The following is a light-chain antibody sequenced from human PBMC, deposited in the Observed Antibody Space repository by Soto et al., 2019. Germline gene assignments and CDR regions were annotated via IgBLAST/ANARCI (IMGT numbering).Light chain of an antibody. CDR2: ENN. CDR3: GTWDSRLSAYV. V-gene: IGLV1-51*02. J-gene: IGLJ1*01. CDR1: SSNIGNNY. Sequence: QSVLTQPPSVSAAPGQKVTISCSGSSSNIGNNYVSWYQQLPGTAPKLLIYENNKRPSGIPDRFSGSKSGTSATLGITGLQTGDEADYYCGTWDSRLSAYVFGTGTRSPS.